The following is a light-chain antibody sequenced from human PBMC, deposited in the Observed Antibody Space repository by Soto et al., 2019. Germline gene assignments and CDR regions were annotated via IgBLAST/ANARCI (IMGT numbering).Light chain of an antibody. J-gene: IGKJ4*01. CDR3: QQYGSSLFT. CDR1: QSVNNNF. CDR2: GAS. V-gene: IGKV3-20*01. Sequence: EIVLTQSPGTLSLSPGERVTLSCRASQSVNNNFLAWYQQKPGQAPWLLIYGASSRATGIPDRFSGSGSGTDFTLTISRLEPEDFAVYYCQQYGSSLFTFGGGTKVEIK.